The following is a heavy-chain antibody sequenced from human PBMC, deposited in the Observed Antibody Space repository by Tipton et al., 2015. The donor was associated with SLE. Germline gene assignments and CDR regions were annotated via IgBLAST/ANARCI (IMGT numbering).Heavy chain of an antibody. CDR3: AGGGGAAFDI. CDR1: GGSISSGDYY. CDR2: ISSSSSYI. Sequence: LSLTCTVSGGSISSGDYYWSWIRQPPGKGLEWVSSISSSSSYIYYADSVKGRFTISRDNAKNSLYLQMNSLRAEDTAVYYCAGGGGAAFDIWGQGTMVTVSS. V-gene: IGHV3-11*06. J-gene: IGHJ3*02. D-gene: IGHD3-16*01.